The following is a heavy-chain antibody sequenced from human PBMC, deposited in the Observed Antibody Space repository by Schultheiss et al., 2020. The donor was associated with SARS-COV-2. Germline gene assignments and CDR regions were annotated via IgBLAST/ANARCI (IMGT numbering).Heavy chain of an antibody. V-gene: IGHV1-18*01. CDR1: GYTFTSYA. J-gene: IGHJ6*02. CDR3: ARVVVLYYYGMDV. Sequence: ASVKVSCKASGYTFTSYAMNWVRQAPGQGLEWMGWISAYNGNTNYAQKLQGRVTMTTDTSTSTAYMELSSLRSEDTAVYYCARVVVLYYYGMDVWGQGTTVTVSS. D-gene: IGHD2-15*01. CDR2: ISAYNGNT.